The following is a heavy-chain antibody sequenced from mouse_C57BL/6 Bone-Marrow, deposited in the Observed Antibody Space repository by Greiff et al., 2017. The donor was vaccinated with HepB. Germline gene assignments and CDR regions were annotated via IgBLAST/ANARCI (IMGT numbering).Heavy chain of an antibody. CDR3: ARRRDGKPYGYFDV. V-gene: IGHV1-69*01. Sequence: VQLQQPGAELVMPGASVKLSCKASGYTFTSYWMHWVKQSPGQGLEWIGEIDPSDSYTNYNQKFKGKSTLTVDKSSSTAYMQLSSLTSEDSAVYYCARRRDGKPYGYFDVWGTGTTVTVSS. J-gene: IGHJ1*03. CDR2: IDPSDSYT. CDR1: GYTFTSYW. D-gene: IGHD2-1*01.